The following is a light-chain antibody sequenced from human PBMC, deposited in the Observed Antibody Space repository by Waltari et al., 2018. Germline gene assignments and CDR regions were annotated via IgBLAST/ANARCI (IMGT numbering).Light chain of an antibody. CDR1: KLGDKY. Sequence: SYELTQPPSVSVSPGQTASITCSGDKLGDKYASWYQQKPGQSPVLVICQDTKRPSGIPGRFSCSNSGNTATLTISGTQAMDEADYYCQAWDSRHVIIGGGTKLTVL. CDR2: QDT. CDR3: QAWDSRHVI. V-gene: IGLV3-1*01. J-gene: IGLJ2*01.